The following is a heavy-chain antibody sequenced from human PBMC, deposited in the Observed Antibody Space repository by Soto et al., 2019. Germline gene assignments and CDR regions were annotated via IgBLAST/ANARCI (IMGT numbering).Heavy chain of an antibody. CDR3: ARVVVGATANWFDP. CDR1: GYTFSSYG. CDR2: ISAYIGNT. J-gene: IGHJ5*02. V-gene: IGHV1-18*01. D-gene: IGHD1-26*01. Sequence: GASVKVSCKASGYTFSSYGIGWVRQAPGQGLEWMGWISAYIGNTDYAQKLQGRVTMTTDTSTSTAYMELRSLRSDDTAVYYCARVVVGATANWFDPWGQGTLVTVSS.